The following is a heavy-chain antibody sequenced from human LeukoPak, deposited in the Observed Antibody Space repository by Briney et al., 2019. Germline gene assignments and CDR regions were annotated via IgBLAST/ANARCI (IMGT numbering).Heavy chain of an antibody. CDR1: GGSFSGYY. CDR3: ATAGGYSYGFAFDY. D-gene: IGHD5-18*01. V-gene: IGHV4-34*01. CDR2: INHSGST. Sequence: SETLSLTCAVYGGSFSGYYWSWIRQPPGKGLEWIGEINHSGSTNCNPSLKSRVTISVDTSKNQFSLKLSSVTAADTAVYYCATAGGYSYGFAFDYWGQGTLVTVSS. J-gene: IGHJ4*02.